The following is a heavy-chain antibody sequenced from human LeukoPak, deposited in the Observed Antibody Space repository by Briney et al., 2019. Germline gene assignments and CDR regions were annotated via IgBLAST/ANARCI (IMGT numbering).Heavy chain of an antibody. V-gene: IGHV1-2*02. CDR3: ARDGEYGTGSYYRGCFDY. CDR1: GYSFTAFY. Sequence: ASVKVSCKASGYSFTAFYIHWVRQAPGQGLEWMGWXXXRSGETNYAYKFRGRVTMTRDTSISTTYMDLGSLGSDDTAAYYCARDGEYGTGSYYRGCFDYWGQGTLVTVSS. CDR2: XXXRSGET. J-gene: IGHJ4*02. D-gene: IGHD3-10*01.